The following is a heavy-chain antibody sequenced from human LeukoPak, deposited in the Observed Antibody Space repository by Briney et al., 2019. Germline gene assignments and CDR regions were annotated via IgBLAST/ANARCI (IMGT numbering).Heavy chain of an antibody. CDR1: GFTFSAYS. CDR3: ARDPVLGAPDYLDY. CDR2: IGSSSSPI. Sequence: PGGSLRLSCAASGFTFSAYSMNWVRQAPEKGLEWVSYIGSSSSPIYYADSVKGRFTISRDNAKNSLYLQMDSLRAEDTAVYYCARDPVLGAPDYLDYWGRGTLVSVSS. D-gene: IGHD1-26*01. V-gene: IGHV3-48*01. J-gene: IGHJ4*02.